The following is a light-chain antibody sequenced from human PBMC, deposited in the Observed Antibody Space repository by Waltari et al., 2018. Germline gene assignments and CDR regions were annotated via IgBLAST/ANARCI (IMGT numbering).Light chain of an antibody. CDR1: TSDVGSYNL. Sequence: SALTQPASVSGSPGPSLTISCTGHTSDVGSYNLVPWYQQHPGEVPKLIIYEGNKRPSGVSNRFSGSKSGNTASLTISGLQPEDEADYYCCSYGGASIRIFGGGTKVTVL. CDR2: EGN. J-gene: IGLJ2*01. V-gene: IGLV2-23*01. CDR3: CSYGGASIRI.